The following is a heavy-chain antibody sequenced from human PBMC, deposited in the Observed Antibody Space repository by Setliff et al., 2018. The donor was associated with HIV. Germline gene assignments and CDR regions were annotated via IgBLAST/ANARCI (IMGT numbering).Heavy chain of an antibody. V-gene: IGHV1-3*04. Sequence: ASVKVSCKASGYIFISYGISWVRQAPGQRLEWMGWINTGSGITKSSQRFQGRVTITRDTSASTAYMELSSLRSEDTAVYYCARLSTWDPYDIFDIWGQGTMVTVSS. J-gene: IGHJ3*02. D-gene: IGHD3-22*01. CDR1: GYIFISYG. CDR2: INTGSGIT. CDR3: ARLSTWDPYDIFDI.